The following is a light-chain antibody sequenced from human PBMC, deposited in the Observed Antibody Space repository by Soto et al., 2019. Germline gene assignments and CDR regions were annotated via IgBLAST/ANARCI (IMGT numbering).Light chain of an antibody. V-gene: IGKV3D-15*01. J-gene: IGKJ5*01. CDR2: GAS. CDR3: QQRKNWPPIT. Sequence: EIVMTQSPATLSVSPGERVTLSCRASQDIRSSLAWYQQKPGQAPRLLIYGASIRATGVPVRFSGSGSGTVFTLTIGSLEPEDSAVYYCQQRKNWPPITFGQGTRLEIK. CDR1: QDIRSS.